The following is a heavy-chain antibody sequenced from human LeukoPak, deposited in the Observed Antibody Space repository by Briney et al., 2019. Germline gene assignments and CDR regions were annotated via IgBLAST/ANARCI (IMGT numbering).Heavy chain of an antibody. CDR1: GFTFSSYS. D-gene: IGHD3-10*01. Sequence: GGSLRLSCAASGFTFSSYSMNWVRQAPGKGLEWVPSIRSSSSYIYYADSVKGRFTISRDNAKNSLYLQMNSMRAEDTAVYYCAKASSPYGSGSYTSFDYWGQGTLVTVSS. CDR3: AKASSPYGSGSYTSFDY. CDR2: IRSSSSYI. J-gene: IGHJ4*02. V-gene: IGHV3-21*01.